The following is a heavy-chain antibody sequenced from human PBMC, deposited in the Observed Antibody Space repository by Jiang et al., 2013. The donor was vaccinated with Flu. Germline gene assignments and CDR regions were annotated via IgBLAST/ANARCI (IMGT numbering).Heavy chain of an antibody. J-gene: IGHJ3*02. Sequence: SVGSGSYYWSWIRQPPGKGLEWIGYIYYSGSTNYNPSLKSRATISVDTSKNQFSLKLSSVTAADTAVYYCASTSYYYDSSGPDAFDIWGQGTMVTVSS. CDR2: IYYSGST. CDR1: SVGSGSYY. CDR3: ASTSYYYDSSGPDAFDI. D-gene: IGHD3-22*01. V-gene: IGHV4-61*01.